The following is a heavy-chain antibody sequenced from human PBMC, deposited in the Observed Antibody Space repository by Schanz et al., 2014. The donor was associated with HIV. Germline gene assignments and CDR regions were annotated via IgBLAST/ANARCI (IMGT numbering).Heavy chain of an antibody. V-gene: IGHV1-69*01. CDR2: MIPIFGTG. Sequence: QVQLVQSGGEVKNPGSAVKVSCKASGGTFSTYGISWVRQAPGQGPEWMGGMIPIFGTGKYAQKFLGRVTISADESTSTGYMDLSNLRSDDTAVYYCATCLITIGCSSWGQGTLVTVSS. J-gene: IGHJ5*02. CDR1: GGTFSTYG. CDR3: ATCLITIGCSS. D-gene: IGHD1-1*01.